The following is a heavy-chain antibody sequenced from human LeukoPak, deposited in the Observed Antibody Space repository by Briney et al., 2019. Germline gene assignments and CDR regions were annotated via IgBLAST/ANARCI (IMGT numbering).Heavy chain of an antibody. V-gene: IGHV3-30-3*01. CDR2: ISFDGSNK. CDR1: GFTFSNYA. Sequence: GRSLRLSCAASGFTFSNYAMHWVRQAPGKGLEWVAVISFDGSNKYYADSVKGRFTISRDNSKNTLYLQTNSLRAEDTAVYYCARAGAYHFDYWGQGTLVTVSS. CDR3: ARAGAYHFDY. D-gene: IGHD3-16*01. J-gene: IGHJ4*02.